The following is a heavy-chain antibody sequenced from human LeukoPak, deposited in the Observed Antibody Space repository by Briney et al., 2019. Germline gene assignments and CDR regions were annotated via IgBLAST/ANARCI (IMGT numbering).Heavy chain of an antibody. D-gene: IGHD6-13*01. CDR2: IYYSGTT. CDR1: GGSISSYY. V-gene: IGHV4-59*01. J-gene: IGHJ4*02. Sequence: SETLSLTCTVSGGSISSYYWSWIRQPPGKGLEGIGYIYYSGTTNYNPSLKSRVTISVDTSKNQFSLTLSSVTAADTAVYYCARGVYIAAAQYGYWGQGTLVTVSS. CDR3: ARGVYIAAAQYGY.